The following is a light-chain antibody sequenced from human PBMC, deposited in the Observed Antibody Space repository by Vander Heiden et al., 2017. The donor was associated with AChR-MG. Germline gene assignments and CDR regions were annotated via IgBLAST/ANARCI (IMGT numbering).Light chain of an antibody. Sequence: PKLLIYTASTSESGVPSRFRGSGSGTAITLTISSLQPDEFATYYCQQYNTYYTFGQGSKLEI. J-gene: IGKJ2*01. V-gene: IGKV1-5*03. CDR3: QQYNTYYT. CDR2: TAS.